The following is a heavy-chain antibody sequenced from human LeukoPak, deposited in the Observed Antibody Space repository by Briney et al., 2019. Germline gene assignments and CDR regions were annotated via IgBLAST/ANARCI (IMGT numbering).Heavy chain of an antibody. CDR3: ATDRGWRTSGYYLYYFEY. V-gene: IGHV3-7*01. J-gene: IGHJ4*02. Sequence: GGSLRLSCAASGSIFTNYFMSWVRQAPGKGLEWVACIKHDGSEKYYVDSVRGRFTISRDNTKNSLYLQMSSLRAEDTAVYYCATDRGWRTSGYYLYYFEYWGQGTLVTFSS. CDR2: IKHDGSEK. D-gene: IGHD3-3*01. CDR1: GSIFTNYF.